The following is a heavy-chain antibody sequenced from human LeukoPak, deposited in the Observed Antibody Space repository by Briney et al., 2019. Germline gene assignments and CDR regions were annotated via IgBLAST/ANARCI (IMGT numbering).Heavy chain of an antibody. J-gene: IGHJ4*02. V-gene: IGHV5-51*01. D-gene: IGHD3-22*01. CDR2: IYPGDSDT. CDR3: ASGNYYDSSGYSPFDY. CDR1: GYSFTSYW. Sequence: GESLKISCKGSGYSFTSYWIGWVRQMPGKGLEWMGIIYPGDSDTRYSPSFQGQVTISADKSISTAYLQWSSLKASDTAMYYYASGNYYDSSGYSPFDYWGQGTLVTVSS.